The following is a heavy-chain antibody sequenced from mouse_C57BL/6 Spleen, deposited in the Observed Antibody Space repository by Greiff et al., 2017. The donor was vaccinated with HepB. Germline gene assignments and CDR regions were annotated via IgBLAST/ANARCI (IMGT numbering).Heavy chain of an antibody. Sequence: QVQLQQPGAELVRPGTSVKLSCKASGYTFTSYWMHWVKQRPGQGLEWIGVIDPSDSYTNYNQKFKGKATLTVDTSSSTAYMQLSSLTSEDSAVYYCARNLLRRAMDYWGQGTSVTVSS. CDR2: IDPSDSYT. D-gene: IGHD1-1*01. V-gene: IGHV1-59*01. J-gene: IGHJ4*01. CDR3: ARNLLRRAMDY. CDR1: GYTFTSYW.